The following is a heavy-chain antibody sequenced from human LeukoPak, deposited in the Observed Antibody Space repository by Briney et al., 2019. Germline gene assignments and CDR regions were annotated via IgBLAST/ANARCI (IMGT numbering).Heavy chain of an antibody. CDR3: ARAYYYGSGSYLERPFYY. D-gene: IGHD3-10*01. V-gene: IGHV4-34*01. Sequence: SETLSLTCAVYGGSFSGYYWSWIRQPPGKGLEWIGEINHSGSTNYNPSLKSRVTISVDTSKNQFSLKLSSVTAADTAVYYCARAYYYGSGSYLERPFYYWGQGTLVTVSS. J-gene: IGHJ4*02. CDR2: INHSGST. CDR1: GGSFSGYY.